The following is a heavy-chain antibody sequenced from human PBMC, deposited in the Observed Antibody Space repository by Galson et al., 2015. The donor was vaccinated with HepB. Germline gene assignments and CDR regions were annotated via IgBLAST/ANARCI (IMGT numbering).Heavy chain of an antibody. Sequence: ETLSLTCNVSGDSISSSDYYWGWIRQPPGKGLEWIGNNYKSENTYYNPSLKSRVTISVDTSKNQLALKLRSVTAADTAVYYCVRCSNFWSGYYGEWGQGTLVSVSS. CDR3: VRCSNFWSGYYGE. CDR1: GDSISSSDYY. D-gene: IGHD3-3*01. CDR2: NYKSENT. J-gene: IGHJ4*02. V-gene: IGHV4-39*01.